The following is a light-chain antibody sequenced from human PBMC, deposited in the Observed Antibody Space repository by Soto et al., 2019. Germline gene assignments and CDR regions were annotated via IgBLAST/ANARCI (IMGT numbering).Light chain of an antibody. CDR1: SSDVGGYDY. CDR3: SSYRNSRKEV. Sequence: QSALTQPASVSGSPGQSITISCTGTSSDVGGYDYVSWYQHHPGKAPKLMIYDVTRRPSGVSNRFSGSKSGNTASLTISVLQADDEADYYCSSYRNSRKEVFGTGTKLTVL. V-gene: IGLV2-14*03. CDR2: DVT. J-gene: IGLJ1*01.